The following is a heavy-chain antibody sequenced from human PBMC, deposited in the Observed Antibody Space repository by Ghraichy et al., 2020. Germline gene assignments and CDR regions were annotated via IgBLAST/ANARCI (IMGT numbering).Heavy chain of an antibody. CDR1: GGSISSSSYY. V-gene: IGHV4-39*01. Sequence: SETLSLTCTVSGGSISSSSYYWGWIRQPPGKGLEWIGSIYYSGSTYYNPSLKSRVTISVDTSKNQFPLKLSSVTAAATAVYYCARHPRAARLQPHVDYWCQGTLVTVSS. CDR2: IYYSGST. CDR3: ARHPRAARLQPHVDY. D-gene: IGHD6-6*01. J-gene: IGHJ4*02.